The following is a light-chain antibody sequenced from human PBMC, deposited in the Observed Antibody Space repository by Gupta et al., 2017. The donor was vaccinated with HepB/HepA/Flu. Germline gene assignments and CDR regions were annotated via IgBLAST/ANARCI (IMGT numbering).Light chain of an antibody. CDR1: QSLLSNSENF. CDR3: HQTDYAPLT. J-gene: IGKJ5*01. V-gene: IGKV4-1*01. Sequence: DIVMTQSPDSLAVSLGERATVNCKSSQSLLSNSENFLTWYQQKPGQPPKKLIYSASTRESGVPDRFSGSGSGTDFTLTISSLQAEDVAVYYCHQTDYAPLTFGEGTLMEIK. CDR2: SAS.